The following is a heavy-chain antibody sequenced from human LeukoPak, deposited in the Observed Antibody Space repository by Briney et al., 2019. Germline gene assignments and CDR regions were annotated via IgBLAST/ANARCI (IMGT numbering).Heavy chain of an antibody. CDR3: ATTTHSYAPGGAFDF. CDR1: GYTFTGYY. Sequence: ASVKVSCKASGYTFTGYYLHWVRQAPGQGLEWMGWINPNSGDTNYAQRFQGRVTMTRDTSISTAYMELSRLTSDDTAVYYCATTTHSYAPGGAFDFWGQGTMVTVSS. J-gene: IGHJ3*01. V-gene: IGHV1-2*02. CDR2: INPNSGDT. D-gene: IGHD5-18*01.